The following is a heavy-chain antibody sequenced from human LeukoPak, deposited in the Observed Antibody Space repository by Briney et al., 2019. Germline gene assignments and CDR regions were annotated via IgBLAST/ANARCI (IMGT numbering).Heavy chain of an antibody. D-gene: IGHD5-24*01. V-gene: IGHV1-18*01. CDR3: ARDGAPEMATIKSGSDY. J-gene: IGHJ4*02. CDR1: GYRSTNYG. Sequence: ASVKVSCRAAGYRSTNYGFSWVRQAPGQGLEWMGWISAYSGDTNYAQNLQGRVTMTTDTSASTAYMELRSLRSDDTAVYYCARDGAPEMATIKSGSDYWGQGTLVTVSS. CDR2: ISAYSGDT.